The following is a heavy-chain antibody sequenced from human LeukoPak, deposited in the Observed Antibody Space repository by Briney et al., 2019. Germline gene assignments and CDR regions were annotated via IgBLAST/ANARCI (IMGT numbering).Heavy chain of an antibody. V-gene: IGHV1-46*02. CDR3: AKANPLIVGARAGGPINF. J-gene: IGHJ3*01. CDR2: INPSGGST. D-gene: IGHD1-26*01. Sequence: VSVKVSCKASGYTFNSYYIKWVRQAPGQGLEWMGIINPSGGSTSYAQKFQGRVTMTRDTSTSTVYMELSSLRSEDTAVYYCAKANPLIVGARAGGPINFWGQGTMVTVSS. CDR1: GYTFNSYY.